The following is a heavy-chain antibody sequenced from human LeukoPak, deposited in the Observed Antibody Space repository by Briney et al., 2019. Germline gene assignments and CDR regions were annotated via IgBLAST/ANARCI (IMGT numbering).Heavy chain of an antibody. CDR3: ARKAYGLDV. CDR1: GFTFSSYW. Sequence: GGSLRLSCAPSGFTFSSYWMSWVRQAPGKRVEWVANIKQDGSEKYYVDSVKGRFTISRDNGKNSLYLQMNSLRAEDTAVYYCARKAYGLDVWGKGTTVTVSS. V-gene: IGHV3-7*03. J-gene: IGHJ6*04. CDR2: IKQDGSEK.